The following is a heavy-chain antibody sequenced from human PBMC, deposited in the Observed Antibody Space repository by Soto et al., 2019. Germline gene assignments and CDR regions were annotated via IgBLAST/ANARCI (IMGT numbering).Heavy chain of an antibody. Sequence: SETLSLTCAISGDSIGNFYWSWIRQPAGKGLESLGRLSASGRTNYSPSLQSRVTMSLDRSKNRFSLRLPSVSAADTAVYFCARGMGRYFDIWGRGTLVTVSS. V-gene: IGHV4-4*07. J-gene: IGHJ2*01. CDR2: LSASGRT. CDR3: ARGMGRYFDI. CDR1: GDSIGNFY. D-gene: IGHD2-8*01.